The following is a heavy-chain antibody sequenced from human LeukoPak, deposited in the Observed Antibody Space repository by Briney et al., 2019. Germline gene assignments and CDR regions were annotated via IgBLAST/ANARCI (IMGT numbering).Heavy chain of an antibody. CDR3: ARSAEGYCSGASCSEYYFDY. Sequence: ASGKVSCKASGYILTNYAIHWVRQAPGQRLEWMGWTNAGNGNTKYSQEFQGRVTITRDTSANTAYMELSSLRSEDMAVYYCARSAEGYCSGASCSEYYFDYWGQGTLVTVSS. V-gene: IGHV1-3*02. CDR2: TNAGNGNT. D-gene: IGHD2-15*01. CDR1: GYILTNYA. J-gene: IGHJ4*02.